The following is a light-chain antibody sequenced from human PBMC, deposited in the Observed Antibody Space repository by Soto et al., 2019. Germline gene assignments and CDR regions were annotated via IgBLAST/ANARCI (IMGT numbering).Light chain of an antibody. CDR3: LQDYGGSWT. Sequence: QMTQSPSSLSACVGEKIIITCRASRDVGSDVSWYQQKPGQAPKLLSYAASNLYTGVPSRFSGSRSGTEFTLTISSLQPEDFASYYCLQDYGGSWTFGQGTKVDIK. V-gene: IGKV1-6*01. CDR1: RDVGSD. CDR2: AAS. J-gene: IGKJ1*01.